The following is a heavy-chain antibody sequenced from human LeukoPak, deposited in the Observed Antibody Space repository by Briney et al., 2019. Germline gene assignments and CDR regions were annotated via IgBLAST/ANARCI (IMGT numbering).Heavy chain of an antibody. V-gene: IGHV1-2*02. CDR3: ARALTRYSTAWYGY. J-gene: IGHJ4*02. CDR2: LNPYSGGT. Sequence: ASVRVSCKTSGFTFKDYYIHWVRQAPGQGLEWMGLLNPYSGGTNYAQKFQGRVTLTRDTSITTAYMDLSSLTSDDTALYYCARALTRYSTAWYGYWGQGTLVTVSS. D-gene: IGHD6-19*01. CDR1: GFTFKDYY.